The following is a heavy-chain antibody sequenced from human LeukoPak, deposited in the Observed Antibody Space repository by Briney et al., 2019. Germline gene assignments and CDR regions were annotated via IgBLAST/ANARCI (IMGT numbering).Heavy chain of an antibody. CDR2: INPNSGGT. J-gene: IGHJ5*02. CDR3: ARTKRGYDYGDYRFDP. CDR1: GYTFTGYD. D-gene: IGHD4-17*01. Sequence: ASVKDSCKASGYTFTGYDMHWVRQAPGQGLEWMGWINPNSGGTNYAQKFQGRVTMTRDTSISTAYMELSRLRSDDTAVYYCARTKRGYDYGDYRFDPWGQGTLITVSS. V-gene: IGHV1-2*02.